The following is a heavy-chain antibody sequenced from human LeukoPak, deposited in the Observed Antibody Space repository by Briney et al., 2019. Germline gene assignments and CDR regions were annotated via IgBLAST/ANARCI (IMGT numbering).Heavy chain of an antibody. J-gene: IGHJ4*02. CDR3: ARDPNNWNDLFDY. Sequence: ASVKVSCKASGYTFTGYYMHWVRQAPGQGLEWMGWINPNSGGTNYAQKFQGRVTMTRDTSISTAYMELSGLRSDDTAVYYCARDPNNWNDLFDYWGQGTLVTVSS. D-gene: IGHD1-20*01. V-gene: IGHV1-2*02. CDR2: INPNSGGT. CDR1: GYTFTGYY.